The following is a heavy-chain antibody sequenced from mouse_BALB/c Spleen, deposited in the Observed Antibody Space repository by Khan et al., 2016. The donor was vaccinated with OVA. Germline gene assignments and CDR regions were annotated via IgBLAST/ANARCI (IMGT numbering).Heavy chain of an antibody. CDR3: ARKGHWEFDV. CDR1: GYSFTNYG. V-gene: IGHV9-3-1*01. Sequence: QIQLVQSGPELKKPGETVKISCKATGYSFTNYGMNWVKQAPGKGLKWMGWINTYTGEPTYTDDFKGRFAFSLETSASTAYLQINNLKNEDTERYLCARKGHWEFDVWGAGTTVTVSS. CDR2: INTYTGEP. J-gene: IGHJ1*01.